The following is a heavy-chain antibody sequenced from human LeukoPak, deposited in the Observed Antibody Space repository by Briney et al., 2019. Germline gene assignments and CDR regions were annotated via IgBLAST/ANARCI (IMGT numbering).Heavy chain of an antibody. CDR1: GYSISSGYY. CDR3: ARRSYDSSGYYLYYFDY. J-gene: IGHJ4*02. Sequence: SETLSLTCAVSGYSISSGYYWGWIRQPAGKGLEWIGSIYYSGSTYYNPSLKSRVTISVDTSKNQFSLKLSSVTAADTAVYYCARRSYDSSGYYLYYFDYWGQGTLVTVSS. CDR2: IYYSGST. D-gene: IGHD3-22*01. V-gene: IGHV4-38-2*01.